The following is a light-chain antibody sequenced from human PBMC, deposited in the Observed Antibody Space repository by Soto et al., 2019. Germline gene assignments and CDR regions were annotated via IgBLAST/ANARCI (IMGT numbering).Light chain of an antibody. V-gene: IGKV1-5*03. CDR2: KAS. J-gene: IGKJ4*01. Sequence: DIQMTQSPSTLSASVGDRVTITCRASQSISTWLAWYQQKPGKAPKLLIYKASSLEGGVPSRFGGSGSGTLFNITISSLHPDDFATYSCQQYNTYPLTFGGGTTVDIK. CDR3: QQYNTYPLT. CDR1: QSISTW.